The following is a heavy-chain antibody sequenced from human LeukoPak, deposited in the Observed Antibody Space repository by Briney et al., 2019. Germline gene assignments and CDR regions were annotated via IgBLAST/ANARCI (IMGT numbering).Heavy chain of an antibody. CDR3: VREVGRPKTFYFDS. V-gene: IGHV3-48*04. CDR2: ISEAI. CDR1: GFVFSRDN. Sequence: GGSLRLSCIASGFVFSRDNMNWVRRAPGKGLEWVAHISEAIYYADSVQGRFTISRDNAKNSLYLQMSNLRAEDAAMYYCVREVGRPKTFYFDSWGRGTPVTVSS. D-gene: IGHD3-16*01. J-gene: IGHJ4*02.